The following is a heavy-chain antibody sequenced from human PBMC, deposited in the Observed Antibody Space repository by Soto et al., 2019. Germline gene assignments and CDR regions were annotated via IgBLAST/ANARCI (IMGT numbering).Heavy chain of an antibody. Sequence: EVQLVESGGGLVQPGGSLRLSCAASGFTFSSYSMNWVRQAPGKGLEWVSYISSSSSTIYYADSVKGRFTISRDNAKNSLYLQMNSLRDEDTAVYYCARGQWVHGDYFILDYRGQGTPVTVSS. CDR3: ARGQWVHGDYFILDY. J-gene: IGHJ4*02. V-gene: IGHV3-48*02. D-gene: IGHD4-17*01. CDR1: GFTFSSYS. CDR2: ISSSSSTI.